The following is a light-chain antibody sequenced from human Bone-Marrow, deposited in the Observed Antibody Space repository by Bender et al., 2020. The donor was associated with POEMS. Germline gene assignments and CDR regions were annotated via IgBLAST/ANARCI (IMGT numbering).Light chain of an antibody. J-gene: IGLJ2*01. CDR3: SSYGRNNNLL. V-gene: IGLV2-8*01. CDR1: NRDVGGFDY. CDR2: EVT. Sequence: QSALTQPPSASGSPGQSVTISCTGTNRDVGGFDYVSWYQHHPDKAPKLLIYEVTQRPSGVPYRFSGSKSAKTAYLTVSGLQAADGAVYFCSSYGRNNNLLIGGETKLAVL.